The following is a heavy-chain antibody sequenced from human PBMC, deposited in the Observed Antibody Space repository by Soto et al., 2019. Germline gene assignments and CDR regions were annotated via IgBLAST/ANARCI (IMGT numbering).Heavy chain of an antibody. CDR3: SREGAYGDTP. J-gene: IGHJ5*02. V-gene: IGHV4-59*01. CDR1: GDSITNYY. D-gene: IGHD4-17*01. CDR2: ISYSGNT. Sequence: QVQLQESGPGLVKPSETLSLTCIVSGDSITNYYWSWIRQPPGKGLEWIGSISYSGNTNYNPSLKSRFTISLDTAKNQFSLRLTSVTAADTAVYYCSREGAYGDTPWGRGTLVTVSS.